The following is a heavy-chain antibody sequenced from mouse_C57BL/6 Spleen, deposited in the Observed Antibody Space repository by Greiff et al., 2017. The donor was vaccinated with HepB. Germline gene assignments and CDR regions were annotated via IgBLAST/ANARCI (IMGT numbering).Heavy chain of an antibody. CDR3: ARYLLGAMDY. J-gene: IGHJ4*01. CDR1: GYTFTDYY. Sequence: VQLQQSGAELVRPGASVKLSCKASGYTFTDYYINWVKQRPGQGLEWIARIYPGSGNTYYNEKFKGKATLTAEKSSSTAYMQLSSLTSEDSAVYFCARYLLGAMDYWGQGTSVTVSS. CDR2: IYPGSGNT. V-gene: IGHV1-76*01. D-gene: IGHD4-1*01.